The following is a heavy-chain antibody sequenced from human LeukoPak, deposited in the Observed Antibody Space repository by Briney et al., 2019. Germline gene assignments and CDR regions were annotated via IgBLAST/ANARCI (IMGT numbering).Heavy chain of an antibody. Sequence: GGSLRLSCAASGITLTDYYMSWIRQAPGKGLEWVSYISSDGTSIYYSDFVKGRFTVTRDNSKKSLYLQMDSLSAEDTALYFCARGGYEWQRLKGLDFWGQGTMVTVSS. J-gene: IGHJ4*02. CDR1: GITLTDYY. CDR3: ARGGYEWQRLKGLDF. CDR2: ISSDGTSI. V-gene: IGHV3-11*04. D-gene: IGHD5-12*01.